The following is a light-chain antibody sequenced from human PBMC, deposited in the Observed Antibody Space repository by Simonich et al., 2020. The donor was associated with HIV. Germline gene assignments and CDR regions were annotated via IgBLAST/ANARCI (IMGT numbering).Light chain of an antibody. CDR2: DVN. V-gene: IGLV2-14*03. Sequence: TISCTGTSSDVGGYNYVSWYQQHSGKAPTLMLYDVNNRPSGVSNRFSGSKSGNTASLTISGLQAEDEADYYCSSSTRSSTVVFGGGTRLTVL. J-gene: IGLJ2*01. CDR1: SSDVGGYNY. CDR3: SSSTRSSTVV.